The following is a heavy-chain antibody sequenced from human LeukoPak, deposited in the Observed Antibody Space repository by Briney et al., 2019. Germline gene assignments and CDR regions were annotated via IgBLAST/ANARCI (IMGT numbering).Heavy chain of an antibody. J-gene: IGHJ3*02. V-gene: IGHV3-11*04. D-gene: IGHD3-3*01. CDR1: GFTFSDYY. CDR3: ARGHPYYDFWSGYYKSLGVDAFDI. CDR2: ISSSCSTI. Sequence: PGGSLTLSCAASGFTFSDYYMSWIRQAPGKGLERVSYISSSCSTIYYADSVKGRFTISRDNAKNSLYLQMNSLRAEDTAVYYCARGHPYYDFWSGYYKSLGVDAFDIWGQGTMVTVSS.